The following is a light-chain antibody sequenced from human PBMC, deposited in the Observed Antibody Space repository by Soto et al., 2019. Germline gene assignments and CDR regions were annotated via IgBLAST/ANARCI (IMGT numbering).Light chain of an antibody. Sequence: EIVLTQSPATLSLSPGERATLCCRASQSVGNNLAWYQQKPGQAPGLLIYEASTRATGIPARFSGSGSGTDFTLTISSLEPEDFAVYYCQQHANWPLTFGGGTKVEIK. CDR1: QSVGNN. CDR3: QQHANWPLT. J-gene: IGKJ4*01. V-gene: IGKV3-11*01. CDR2: EAS.